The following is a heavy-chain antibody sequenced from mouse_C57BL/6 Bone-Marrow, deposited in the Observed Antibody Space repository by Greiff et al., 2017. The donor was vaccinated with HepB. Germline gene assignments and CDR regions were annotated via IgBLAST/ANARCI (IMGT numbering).Heavy chain of an antibody. D-gene: IGHD1-1*01. V-gene: IGHV1-54*01. J-gene: IGHJ1*03. CDR3: AAVVARDYWYCDV. Sequence: VQLQQSGAELVRPGTSVKVSCKASGYAFTNYLIEWVKQRPGQGLEWIGVINPGSGGTNYNEKFKGKATLTADKSSSTAYMQLSSLTSEDSAVYFCAAVVARDYWYCDVWGTGTTVTVSS. CDR2: INPGSGGT. CDR1: GYAFTNYL.